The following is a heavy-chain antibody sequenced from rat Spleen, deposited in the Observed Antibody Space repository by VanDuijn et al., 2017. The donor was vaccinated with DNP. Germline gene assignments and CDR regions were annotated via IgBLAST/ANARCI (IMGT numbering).Heavy chain of an antibody. CDR3: ATGSYFDY. D-gene: IGHD5-1*01. CDR2: ITYDGGDT. J-gene: IGHJ2*01. Sequence: EVQLVESGGGLVQPGRSLKLSCAASGFTFSDYYMAWVRQAPTKGLEWVAYITYDGGDTYYRDSVRGRFTISRDNAKSTLYLQMDSLRSEDTATYYCATGSYFDYWGQGVMVTVSS. CDR1: GFTFSDYY. V-gene: IGHV5-20*01.